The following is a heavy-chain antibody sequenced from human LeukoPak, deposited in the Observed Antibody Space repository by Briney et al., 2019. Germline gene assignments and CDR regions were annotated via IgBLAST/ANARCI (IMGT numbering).Heavy chain of an antibody. J-gene: IGHJ4*02. V-gene: IGHV4-4*02. Sequence: PSETLSLTCAVSGGSINSSNWWSWVRQPPGKGLEWIGEIYHSGSTNYNPSLKSRVTISVDKSKNQFSLKLSSVTAADTAVYYCARGRIAVAGLYFDYWGQGTLVTVSS. CDR2: IYHSGST. CDR3: ARGRIAVAGLYFDY. CDR1: GGSINSSNW. D-gene: IGHD6-19*01.